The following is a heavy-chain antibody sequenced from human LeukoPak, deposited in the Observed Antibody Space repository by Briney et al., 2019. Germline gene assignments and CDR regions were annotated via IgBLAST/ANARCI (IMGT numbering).Heavy chain of an antibody. Sequence: AGGSLRLSCAASGFTFSSYSMNWVRQAPGQGLEWMGWINPNSGGTYYAQKFQGRVTMTSDTSISSAYMELSRLRSDDRAVYYCARDLYGGTSATFDYWGQGTLVTVSS. J-gene: IGHJ4*02. CDR1: GFTFSSYS. CDR2: INPNSGGT. V-gene: IGHV1-2*02. D-gene: IGHD4-23*01. CDR3: ARDLYGGTSATFDY.